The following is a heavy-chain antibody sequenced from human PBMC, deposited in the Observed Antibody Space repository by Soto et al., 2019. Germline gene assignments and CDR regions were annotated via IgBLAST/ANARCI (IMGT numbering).Heavy chain of an antibody. V-gene: IGHV1-18*01. D-gene: IGHD4-17*01. CDR1: GYTFTSYG. J-gene: IGHJ4*02. Sequence: ASVKVSCKASGYTFTSYGISWVRQAPGQGLEWMGWISAYNGNTNYAQKLQGRVTMTTDTSTSTAYMELRSLRSDDTAVYYCARDPTSFYGDYMTGRNDYWGQGTLVTVSS. CDR2: ISAYNGNT. CDR3: ARDPTSFYGDYMTGRNDY.